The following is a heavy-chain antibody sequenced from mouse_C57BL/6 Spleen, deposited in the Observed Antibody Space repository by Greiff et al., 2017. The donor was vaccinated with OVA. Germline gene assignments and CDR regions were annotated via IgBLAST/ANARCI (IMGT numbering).Heavy chain of an antibody. CDR2: INPYNGGT. J-gene: IGHJ4*01. V-gene: IGHV1-19*01. CDR1: GYTFTDYY. D-gene: IGHD1-1*01. Sequence: EVQLQQSGPVLVKPGASVKMSCKASGYTFTDYYMNWVKQSHGKSLEWIGVINPYNGGTSYNQKFKGKATLTVDKSSSTAYMELNSLTSEDSAVYYCAREGPYYYGSSYGYAMDYWGQGTSVTVSS. CDR3: AREGPYYYGSSYGYAMDY.